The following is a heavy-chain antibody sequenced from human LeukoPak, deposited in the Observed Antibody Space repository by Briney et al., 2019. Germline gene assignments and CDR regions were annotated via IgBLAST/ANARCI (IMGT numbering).Heavy chain of an antibody. V-gene: IGHV1-2*02. CDR2: INPNIGDT. Sequence: ASVKVSCKASGYTFTDNYMHWVRQAPGQGLEWMGCINPNIGDTNYAQKFQDRVIMTRDTSISTAYMELSRLRSDDTAVYYCARDLGTSGTTTYYYHYGVDVWGQGTTVTVSS. CDR3: ARDLGTSGTTTYYYHYGVDV. D-gene: IGHD1-1*01. CDR1: GYTFTDNY. J-gene: IGHJ6*02.